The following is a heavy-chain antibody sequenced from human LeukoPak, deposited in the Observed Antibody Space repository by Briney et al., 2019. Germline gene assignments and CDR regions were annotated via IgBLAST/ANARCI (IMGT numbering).Heavy chain of an antibody. D-gene: IGHD2-2*01. CDR3: ARGQRRQGYCGNTSCYGYYYYYMDV. Sequence: SETLSLTCAVYGGSFSGYYWSWIRQPPGKGLEWIGEINHSGSTNYNPSLKSRVTISVDTSKNQFSLKLTSVTAADTAVYYCARGQRRQGYCGNTSCYGYYYYYMDVWDKGTTVTVSS. CDR1: GGSFSGYY. V-gene: IGHV4-34*01. J-gene: IGHJ6*03. CDR2: INHSGST.